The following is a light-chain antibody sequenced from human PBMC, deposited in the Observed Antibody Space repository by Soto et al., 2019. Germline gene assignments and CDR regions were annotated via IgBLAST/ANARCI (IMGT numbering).Light chain of an antibody. CDR1: QNVGSS. Sequence: EIVMTQSPATLSVSPGEKATLSCRARQNVGSSLAWYQQEPGQAPRLLIYGASTRATGLPARFSGSGSGTEFTLTISSLQSEDFAVYYCQHYNNWPPMYTFGQGTKLEIK. J-gene: IGKJ2*01. V-gene: IGKV3-15*01. CDR3: QHYNNWPPMYT. CDR2: GAS.